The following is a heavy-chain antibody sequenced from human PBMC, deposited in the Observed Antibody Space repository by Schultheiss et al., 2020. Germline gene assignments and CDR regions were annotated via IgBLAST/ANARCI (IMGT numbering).Heavy chain of an antibody. V-gene: IGHV4-61*08. CDR2: IYYSGST. Sequence: SETLSLTCTVSGGSISSGGYSWSWIRQPPGKGLEWIGYIYYSGSTNYNPSLKSRVTISVDTSKNQFSLKLSSVTAADTAVYYCARSSPGYSSSLYYYYGMDVWGQGTTVTVSS. CDR3: ARSSPGYSSSLYYYYGMDV. CDR1: GGSISSGGYS. D-gene: IGHD6-6*01. J-gene: IGHJ6*02.